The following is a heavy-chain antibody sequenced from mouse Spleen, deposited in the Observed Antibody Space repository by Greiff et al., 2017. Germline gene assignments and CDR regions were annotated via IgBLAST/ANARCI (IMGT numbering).Heavy chain of an antibody. D-gene: IGHD4-1*01. CDR3: AREGNWAWFAY. V-gene: IGHV1-80*01. CDR1: GYAFSSYW. CDR2: IYPGDGDT. J-gene: IGHJ3*01. Sequence: QVQLKESGAELVKPGASVKISCKASGYAFSSYWMNWVKQRPGKGLEWIGQIYPGDGDTNYNGKFKGKATLTADKSSSTAYMQLSSLTSEDSAVYFCAREGNWAWFAYWGQGTLVTVSA.